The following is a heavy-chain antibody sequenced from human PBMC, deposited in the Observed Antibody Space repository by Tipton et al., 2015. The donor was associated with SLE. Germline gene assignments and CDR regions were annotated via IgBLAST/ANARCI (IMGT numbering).Heavy chain of an antibody. V-gene: IGHV1-18*01. J-gene: IGHJ6*02. CDR3: ARVPRVKFLEWLLSTEGGMDV. CDR1: GYTFINYG. CDR2: ISAYNGNT. Sequence: QSGPEVKKPGASVKVSCKASGYTFINYGISWVRQAPGQGLEWMGWISAYNGNTNYAQKLQGRVTMTTDTSTSTAYMELRSLRSDDTAVYYCARVPRVKFLEWLLSTEGGMDVWGQGTTVTVSS. D-gene: IGHD3-3*01.